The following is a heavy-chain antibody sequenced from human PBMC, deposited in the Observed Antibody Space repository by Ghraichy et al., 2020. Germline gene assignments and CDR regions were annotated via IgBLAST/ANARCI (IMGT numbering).Heavy chain of an antibody. J-gene: IGHJ5*01. CDR1: DYSITSDYY. CDR2: IYRGGTT. CDR3: AGDQNNRSWFYF. Sequence: SETLPLTCSVSDYSITSDYYWGWIRQPPGKGLEWIGSIYRGGTTDYNPSLKSRVTISLDASKSQFSLKLSSVTAADTAVYYCAGDQNNRSWFYFWGQGSLVTVSS. D-gene: IGHD1-14*01. V-gene: IGHV4-38-2*02.